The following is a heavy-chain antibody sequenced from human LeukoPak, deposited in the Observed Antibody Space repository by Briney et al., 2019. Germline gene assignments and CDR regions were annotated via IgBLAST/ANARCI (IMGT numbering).Heavy chain of an antibody. CDR1: GFTFSSYW. D-gene: IGHD4-11*01. Sequence: GGSLRLSCAASGFTFSSYWMSWVRQAPGKGLEGVANIKQDGSEKYYVDSVKGRFTISRDNAKNSLYLQMNSLRAEDTAVYYCARADYSNYGMETFDYWGQGTLVTVSS. CDR3: ARADYSNYGMETFDY. CDR2: IKQDGSEK. V-gene: IGHV3-7*01. J-gene: IGHJ4*02.